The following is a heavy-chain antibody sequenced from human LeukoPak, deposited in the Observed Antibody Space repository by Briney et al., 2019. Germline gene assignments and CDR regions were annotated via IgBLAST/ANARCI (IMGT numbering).Heavy chain of an antibody. J-gene: IGHJ4*02. CDR3: ARLQGDSTAVFDY. CDR1: GGSISGKY. V-gene: IGHV4-59*01. CDR2: IHYSGGT. Sequence: SETLSLTCSASGGSISGKYWSWIRQPPGKGLEWVAYIHYSGGTNYNPSLKSRVTISVDTSKNQFSLRLTSVTAADTAVYYCARLQGDSTAVFDYWGRGTLVSVSS. D-gene: IGHD2-21*01.